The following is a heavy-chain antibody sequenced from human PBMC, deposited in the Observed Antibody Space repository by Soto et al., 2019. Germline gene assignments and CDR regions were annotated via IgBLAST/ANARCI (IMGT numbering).Heavy chain of an antibody. CDR1: GGTFSSYA. Sequence: SVKVSCKASGGTFSSYAISWVRQAPGQGLEWMGGIIPIFGTANYAQKFQGRVTITADESTSTAYMELSSLRSEDTAVYYCARDIVGGSYPHFYYWGQGTLVTVSS. CDR3: ARDIVGGSYPHFYY. D-gene: IGHD1-26*01. V-gene: IGHV1-69*13. CDR2: IIPIFGTA. J-gene: IGHJ4*02.